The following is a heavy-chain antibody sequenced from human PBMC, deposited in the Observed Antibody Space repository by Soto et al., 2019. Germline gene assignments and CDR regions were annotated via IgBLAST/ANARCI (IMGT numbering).Heavy chain of an antibody. CDR2: IIPIFGTA. V-gene: IGHV1-69*01. J-gene: IGHJ6*02. Sequence: QVQLVQSGAEVKKPGSSVKVSCTASGGTFSSYAISWVRQAPGQGLEWMGGIIPIFGTANYAQKFQGRVTITADESTSTAYMELSSLRSEDTAVYYCARVPRDSSGYYYYYGMDVWGQGTTVTVSS. CDR3: ARVPRDSSGYYYYYGMDV. CDR1: GGTFSSYA. D-gene: IGHD3-22*01.